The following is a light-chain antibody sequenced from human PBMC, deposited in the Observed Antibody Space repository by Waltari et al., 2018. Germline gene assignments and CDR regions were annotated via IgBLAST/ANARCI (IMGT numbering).Light chain of an antibody. J-gene: IGLJ1*01. CDR3: GVWDSSLSAYV. V-gene: IGLV1-51*02. CDR2: EPV. Sequence: QSAVTQPPSVSAAPGQKVTISCSGSSFNIGKNHVSWYKQHTGTAPKLRIYEPVKRPAWFPDRFAGSKAGTSATLGITGLQTGDEADYYCGVWDSSLSAYVFGPGTNVAVL. CDR1: SFNIGKNH.